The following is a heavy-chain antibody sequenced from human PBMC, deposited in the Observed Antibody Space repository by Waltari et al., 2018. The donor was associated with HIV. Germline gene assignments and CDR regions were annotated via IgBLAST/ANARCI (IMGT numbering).Heavy chain of an antibody. CDR3: ARGVNLRCTGDCYSAY. CDR2: IRSKPYGGTR. J-gene: IGHJ4*02. V-gene: IGHV3-49*03. CDR1: RLHFGAYA. D-gene: IGHD2-21*02. Sequence: EVHLVESGGGLVEPGRPLRLPSNASRLHFGAYAVTWCRQAPGKGLEWVGFIRSKPYGGTREDAASVKGRFTISRDDSKNIAFLQMDSLKIEDTAVYYCARGVNLRCTGDCYSAYWGQGTLVTVSS.